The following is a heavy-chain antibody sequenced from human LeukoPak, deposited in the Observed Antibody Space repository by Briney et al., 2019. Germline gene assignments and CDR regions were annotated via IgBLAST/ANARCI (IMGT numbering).Heavy chain of an antibody. Sequence: GGSLRLSCAASGFTFSDYYMSWIRQAPGKGLEWVSYISSSGSTIYYADSVEGRFTISRDNAKNSLYLQMNSLRAEDTAVYYCARVDHYYDSSGYFLYWGQGTLVTVSS. V-gene: IGHV3-11*01. CDR3: ARVDHYYDSSGYFLY. D-gene: IGHD3-22*01. CDR1: GFTFSDYY. J-gene: IGHJ4*02. CDR2: ISSSGSTI.